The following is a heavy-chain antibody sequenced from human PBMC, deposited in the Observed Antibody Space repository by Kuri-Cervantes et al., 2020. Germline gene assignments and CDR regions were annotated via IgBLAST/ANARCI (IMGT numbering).Heavy chain of an antibody. V-gene: IGHV3-73*01. J-gene: IGHJ4*02. CDR3: TRGDDYYDSSGYLGY. D-gene: IGHD3-22*01. CDR2: IRSKANSYAT. Sequence: GESLKISCAASGFTFSNAWMSWVRQAPGKGLEWVGRIRSKANSYATAYAASVKGRFTISRDDSKNTAYLQMNSLKTEDTAVYYCTRGDDYYDSSGYLGYWGQGTLVTVSS. CDR1: GFTFSNAW.